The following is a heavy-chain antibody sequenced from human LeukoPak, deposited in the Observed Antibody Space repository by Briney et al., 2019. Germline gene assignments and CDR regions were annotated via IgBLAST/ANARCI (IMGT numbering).Heavy chain of an antibody. Sequence: GGSLRLSCAASGFTFSSYSMNWVRQAPGKGLEWVSYISSGSSTIYYADSVKGRFTISRDNAKNSLYLQMSSLRVEDTAVYYCARENHIVFDYWGQGTLVTASS. CDR3: ARENHIVFDY. V-gene: IGHV3-48*01. J-gene: IGHJ4*02. D-gene: IGHD5-12*01. CDR2: ISSGSSTI. CDR1: GFTFSSYS.